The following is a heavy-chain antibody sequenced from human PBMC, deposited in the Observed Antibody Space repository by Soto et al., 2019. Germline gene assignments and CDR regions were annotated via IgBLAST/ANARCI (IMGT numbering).Heavy chain of an antibody. CDR1: GFTFSSYS. Sequence: EVQLVESGGGLVKPGGSLRLSCAASGFTFSSYSMNWVRQAPGKGLEWVSSISSSSSYIYYADSVKGRFTISRDNAKNSLYLQMNSRRAEDTAVYYCARDKPPYDYIWGSYRYCDLWGRGTLVTVSS. D-gene: IGHD3-16*02. V-gene: IGHV3-21*01. CDR2: ISSSSSYI. J-gene: IGHJ2*01. CDR3: ARDKPPYDYIWGSYRYCDL.